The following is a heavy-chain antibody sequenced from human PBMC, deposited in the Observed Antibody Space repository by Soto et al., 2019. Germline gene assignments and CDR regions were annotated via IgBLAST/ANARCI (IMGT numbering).Heavy chain of an antibody. Sequence: QVHLQESGPGLVKPSHTLSLTCSVPGVSICSGDYFWSWIRQPPGKGLEWLGYIFYSGSTYYTPSLKVRVTISVDTAMNPGSLELSSVTAADPAMYYCARAGDGDSLVYSGQGTLVTFAS. CDR2: IFYSGST. V-gene: IGHV4-30-4*01. CDR1: GVSICSGDYF. D-gene: IGHD4-17*01. CDR3: ARAGDGDSLVY. J-gene: IGHJ4*02.